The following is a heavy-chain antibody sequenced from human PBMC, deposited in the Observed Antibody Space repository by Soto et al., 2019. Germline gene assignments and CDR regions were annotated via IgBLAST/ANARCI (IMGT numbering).Heavy chain of an antibody. CDR1: GYAFSSYA. J-gene: IGHJ4*02. CDR3: ARLSGWYDFDY. Sequence: ASVKVSCKASGYAFSSYAMHWVRQAPGQGLEWMGWINIGSGNTKYSQKFQGRVTITRDTSASTAYMELSSLRSEDTAVYYCARLSGWYDFDYWGQGTLVTVSS. V-gene: IGHV1-3*04. D-gene: IGHD6-19*01. CDR2: INIGSGNT.